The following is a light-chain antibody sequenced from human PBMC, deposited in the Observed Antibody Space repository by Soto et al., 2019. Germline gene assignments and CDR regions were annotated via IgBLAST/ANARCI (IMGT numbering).Light chain of an antibody. CDR3: QQYNLLPWT. V-gene: IGKV1-5*03. Sequence: DIQMTQSPSTLPASVGDRVTITCRASQSISSWLAWYQQKPGKAPKLLMYKASTLESGVPSRFSGSGSGTDFTLTISSLQPDDFATYICQQYNLLPWTFGQGTKVEI. CDR2: KAS. CDR1: QSISSW. J-gene: IGKJ1*01.